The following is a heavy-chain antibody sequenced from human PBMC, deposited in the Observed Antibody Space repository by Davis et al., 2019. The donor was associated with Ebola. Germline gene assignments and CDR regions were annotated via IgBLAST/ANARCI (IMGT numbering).Heavy chain of an antibody. J-gene: IGHJ6*03. V-gene: IGHV3-7*03. CDR1: GFTFSSYW. CDR2: IKQDGSEK. D-gene: IGHD5-18*01. CDR3: SRSGYSYGYGSTTTYYYYYYYMDV. Sequence: GESLKISCAASGFTFSSYWMSWVRQAPGKGLEWVANIKQDGSEKYYVDSVKGRFTISRDNAKNSLYLQINSLRAEDTAVYYCSRSGYSYGYGSTTTYYYYYYYMDVWGKGTTVTVSS.